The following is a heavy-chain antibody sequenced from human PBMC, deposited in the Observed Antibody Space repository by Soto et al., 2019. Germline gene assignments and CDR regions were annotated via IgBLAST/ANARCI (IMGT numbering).Heavy chain of an antibody. CDR2: IYPSGMP. CDR3: ARERGGYGLFDS. V-gene: IGHV4-30-2*01. D-gene: IGHD5-18*01. Sequence: SETLSLTCTVSGGSISNAAYSWSWLRQPPGKGLEWIGYIYPSGMPFYNPSLRSRVTISIDRSNDQFSLNLKSVTAADTAVYYCARERGGYGLFDSWGQGTLVTVSS. CDR1: GGSISNAAYS. J-gene: IGHJ4*02.